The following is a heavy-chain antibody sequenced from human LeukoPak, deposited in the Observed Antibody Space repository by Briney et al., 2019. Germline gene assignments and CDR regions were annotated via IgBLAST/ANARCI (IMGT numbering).Heavy chain of an antibody. CDR1: GFSFSSHG. CDR3: ARDYYGDYILHY. Sequence: GGSLRLSCAASGFSFSSHGMSWVRQAPGKGLEWISFISSSSSAIYYADSVRGRFTISRDNAKNSLYLQMNSLRDEDTAVYYCARDYYGDYILHYWGQGTLVTVSS. D-gene: IGHD4-17*01. J-gene: IGHJ4*02. V-gene: IGHV3-48*02. CDR2: ISSSSSAI.